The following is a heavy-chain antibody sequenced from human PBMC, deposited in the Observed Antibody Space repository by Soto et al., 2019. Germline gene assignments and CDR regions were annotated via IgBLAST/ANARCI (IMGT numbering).Heavy chain of an antibody. J-gene: IGHJ6*03. Sequence: EVQLLESGGGLVQPGGSLRLSCAASGFTFSSYAMSWVRQAPGKGLEWVSAISGSGGSTYYADSVKGRFTISRDNSKNTLYLQMNSLRAEDTAVYYSAQARLVRFLEWLWSHMDVWGKGTTVTVSS. D-gene: IGHD3-3*01. CDR1: GFTFSSYA. CDR3: AQARLVRFLEWLWSHMDV. V-gene: IGHV3-23*01. CDR2: ISGSGGST.